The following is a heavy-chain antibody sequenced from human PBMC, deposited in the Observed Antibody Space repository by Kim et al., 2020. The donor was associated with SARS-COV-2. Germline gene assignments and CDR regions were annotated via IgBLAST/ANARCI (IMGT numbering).Heavy chain of an antibody. CDR1: GGSFSGYY. D-gene: IGHD2-15*01. CDR3: PRVQVVVAATYYYGLHG. CDR2: INHSVST. Sequence: SETLSLTCAVYGGSFSGYYWSWIRQPPGKGLEWIGEINHSVSTNYNPSLKSRVTISVDTSKNQFSLKLSSVTAADPAVHYCPRVQVVVAATYYYGLHGWG. V-gene: IGHV4-34*01. J-gene: IGHJ6*01.